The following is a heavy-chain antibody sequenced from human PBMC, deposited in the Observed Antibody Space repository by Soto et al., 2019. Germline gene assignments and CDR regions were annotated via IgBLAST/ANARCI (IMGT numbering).Heavy chain of an antibody. D-gene: IGHD2-21*01. CDR3: ARHCGGHGYVTGEYNAMDV. CDR1: GYNLTNYW. Sequence: EPLKISCHACGYNLTNYWRSWVRHMPGKGLEWMGRIDSSDSYTNYSPSFQGHVTISADKSTDTAYLQWSGLKASDIAMYYCARHCGGHGYVTGEYNAMDVWQQGTTVIVAS. CDR2: IDSSDSYT. J-gene: IGHJ6*01. V-gene: IGHV5-10-1*01.